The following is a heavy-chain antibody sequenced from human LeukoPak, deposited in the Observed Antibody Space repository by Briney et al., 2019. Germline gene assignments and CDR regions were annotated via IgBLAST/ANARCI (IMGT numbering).Heavy chain of an antibody. D-gene: IGHD2-2*01. Sequence: PGGSLRLSCGASGFSFSNFWMSWIRQAPGKGLERVANMNPDGSATYYLDPVKGRFTISRDNAKTSVYLQMNSLRPDDTAVYYCARTLVEVPGHSDLFDFWGQGTLVTVSS. CDR1: GFSFSNFW. V-gene: IGHV3-7*01. CDR3: ARTLVEVPGHSDLFDF. J-gene: IGHJ4*02. CDR2: MNPDGSAT.